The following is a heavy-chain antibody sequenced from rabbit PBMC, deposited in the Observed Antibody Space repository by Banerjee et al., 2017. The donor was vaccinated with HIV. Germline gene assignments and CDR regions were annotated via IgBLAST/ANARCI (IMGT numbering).Heavy chain of an antibody. V-gene: IGHV1S45*01. Sequence: QERLVESGGGLVKPEGSLTLTCTASGFDFSSNAMCWVRQAPGKGLEWIACINMFTGKSVYASWAKGRFIMSRPSSTTVTLQMTSLTVADTATYFCARDLVAAIGWNFDLWGPGTLVTVS. CDR3: ARDLVAAIGWNFDL. D-gene: IGHD5-1*01. CDR2: INMFTGKS. CDR1: GFDFSSNA. J-gene: IGHJ4*01.